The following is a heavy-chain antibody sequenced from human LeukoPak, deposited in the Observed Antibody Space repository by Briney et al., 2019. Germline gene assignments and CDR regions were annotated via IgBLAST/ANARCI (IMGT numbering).Heavy chain of an antibody. CDR2: IKEDGSEI. CDR1: AFTFSSYW. D-gene: IGHD4-23*01. Sequence: GGSLRLSCEASAFTFSSYWMSWVRQAPGKGLEWVANIKEDGSEINYVDSVKGRFTISRDNAKNSLFLQMNSLRVDDTAVYYCARDRGYSSFDYWGQGTLVTVSS. V-gene: IGHV3-7*01. CDR3: ARDRGYSSFDY. J-gene: IGHJ4*02.